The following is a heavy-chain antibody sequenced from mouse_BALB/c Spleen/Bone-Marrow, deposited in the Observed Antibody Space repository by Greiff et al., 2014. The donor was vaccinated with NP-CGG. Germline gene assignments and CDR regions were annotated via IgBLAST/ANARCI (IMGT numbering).Heavy chain of an antibody. CDR2: ISSGGSYT. J-gene: IGHJ1*01. D-gene: IGHD1-2*01. CDR1: GFTFSSYG. Sequence: EVKVVESGGDLVKPGGSLKLSCAASGFTFSSYGMSWVRQTPDKRLEWVATISSGGSYTYYPDSVKGRFTISRDNAKNTLYLQMSSLKSEDTAMYYCARNYYGSRHFDVWGAGTTVTVSS. CDR3: ARNYYGSRHFDV. V-gene: IGHV5-6*01.